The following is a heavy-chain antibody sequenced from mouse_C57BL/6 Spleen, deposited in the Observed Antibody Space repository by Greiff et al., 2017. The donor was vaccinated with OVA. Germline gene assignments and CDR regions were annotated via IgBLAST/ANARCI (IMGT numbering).Heavy chain of an antibody. CDR2: ISSGSSTI. J-gene: IGHJ4*01. V-gene: IGHV5-17*01. CDR3: GRGGDYGSGRTMDY. Sequence: EVKLVESGGGLVKPGGSLKLSCAASGFTFSDYGMHWVRQAPEKGLEWVAYISSGSSTIYYADTVKGRFTISRDNAKDTLFLQMTSLRSEDTAMYYCGRGGDYGSGRTMDYWGQGTSVTVSS. D-gene: IGHD1-1*01. CDR1: GFTFSDYG.